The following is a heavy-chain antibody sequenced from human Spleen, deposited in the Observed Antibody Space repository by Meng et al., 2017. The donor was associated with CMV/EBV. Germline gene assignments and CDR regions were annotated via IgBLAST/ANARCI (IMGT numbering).Heavy chain of an antibody. V-gene: IGHV1-2*02. J-gene: IGHJ4*02. Sequence: ASVKVSCKASGGTFSSYAISWVRQAPGQGLEWMGWIHPHRGDTNYAQQFQGRVTLTRDTSINTGYMELTRLTSEDTAVYYCARGSAEAGSTGGAAGLFDYWGQGTLVTVSS. CDR2: IHPHRGDT. D-gene: IGHD6-13*01. CDR1: GGTFSSYA. CDR3: ARGSAEAGSTGGAAGLFDY.